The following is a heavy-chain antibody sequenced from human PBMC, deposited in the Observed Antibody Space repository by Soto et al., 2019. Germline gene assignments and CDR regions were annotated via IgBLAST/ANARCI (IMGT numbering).Heavy chain of an antibody. CDR2: IYSGGTT. CDR3: ARVRRDYEAAYSFYYYMDV. D-gene: IGHD4-17*01. CDR1: GFTVNSNY. V-gene: IGHV3-66*01. J-gene: IGHJ6*03. Sequence: GGSLRLSCAASGFTVNSNYMSWVRQAPGKGLEWVSVIYSGGTTYYTDSVKDRFTISRDNSKNTLYLQMNSLRAEDTAVYYCARVRRDYEAAYSFYYYMDVWGKGTTVTVSS.